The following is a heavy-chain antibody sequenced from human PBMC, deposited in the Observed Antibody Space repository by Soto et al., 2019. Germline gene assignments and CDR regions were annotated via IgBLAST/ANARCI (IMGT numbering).Heavy chain of an antibody. Sequence: QVQLVESGGGVVQPGRSLRLSCAASGFTFSSYGMHWVRQAPGRGLEWVAVIWYDGSNKYYADSVKGRFTISRDNSKNTLYLQMNSLRAEDTAVYYCARDGEAFDYWGQGTLVTVSS. CDR1: GFTFSSYG. V-gene: IGHV3-33*01. CDR3: ARDGEAFDY. CDR2: IWYDGSNK. D-gene: IGHD3-10*01. J-gene: IGHJ4*02.